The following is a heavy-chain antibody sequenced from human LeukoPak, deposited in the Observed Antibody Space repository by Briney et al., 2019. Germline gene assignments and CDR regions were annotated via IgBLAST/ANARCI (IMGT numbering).Heavy chain of an antibody. CDR3: ATLVYSESRYHFDT. V-gene: IGHV4-59*02. CDR1: NGSVTNYY. D-gene: IGHD3-9*01. CDR2: FLYSGTT. Sequence: PSETLSLTCSVSNGSVTNYYWTWLRQPPGQGLEWIGNFLYSGTTTYRASLDSRLIISVDNSKNTVSLRLFSVTAADTAVYYCATLVYSESRYHFDTWGQGTLVSVSS. J-gene: IGHJ4*02.